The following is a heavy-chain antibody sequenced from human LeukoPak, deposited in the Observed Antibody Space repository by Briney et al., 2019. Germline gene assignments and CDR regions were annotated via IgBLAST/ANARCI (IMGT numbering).Heavy chain of an antibody. CDR1: GFTFTTYA. V-gene: IGHV3-23*01. CDR2: ISNNGGDT. CDR3: AKSMSTFYRGFFDY. Sequence: GGSLRLSCAASGFTFTTYAMSWVRQAPGMGLEWVSSISNNGGDTYYADSVKGRLSISRDNSKNTLYLQINSLRAEDAAMYYCAKSMSTFYRGFFDYWGQGTLVSVSS. D-gene: IGHD5/OR15-5a*01. J-gene: IGHJ4*02.